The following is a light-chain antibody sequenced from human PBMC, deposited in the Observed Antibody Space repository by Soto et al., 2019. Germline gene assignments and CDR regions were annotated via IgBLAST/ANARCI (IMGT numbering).Light chain of an antibody. CDR2: AAS. V-gene: IGKV1-17*03. CDR1: QGISNY. J-gene: IGKJ1*01. Sequence: DIQMTQSPSAMSASVGDRVTITCRASQGISNYLAWFQQKPGKVPKRLIYAASNLQSGVPSRFSGSRSVTEFSLTMSSLQPQDFETYYRLHNNGYHRTLDQGTKV. CDR3: LHNNGYHRT.